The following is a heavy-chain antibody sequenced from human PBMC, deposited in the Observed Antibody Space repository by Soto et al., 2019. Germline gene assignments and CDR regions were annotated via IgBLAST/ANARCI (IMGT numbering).Heavy chain of an antibody. D-gene: IGHD3-16*01. Sequence: GGSLRLSCAASGFTFSSYWMSWVRQAPGKGLEWVANIKQDGSEKYYVDSVKGRFTISRDNAKNSLYLQMNSLRAEDTAVYYCARDRRGPPWVFEYYGMDVWGQGTTVTVSS. V-gene: IGHV3-7*04. J-gene: IGHJ6*02. CDR2: IKQDGSEK. CDR3: ARDRRGPPWVFEYYGMDV. CDR1: GFTFSSYW.